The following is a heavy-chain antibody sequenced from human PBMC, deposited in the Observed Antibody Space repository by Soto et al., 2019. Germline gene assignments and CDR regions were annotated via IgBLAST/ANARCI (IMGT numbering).Heavy chain of an antibody. D-gene: IGHD4-4*01. CDR3: ARDLVNHVTTGSWFDP. CDR1: GFTFSSYA. Sequence: QVQLVESGGGVVQPGRSLRLSCAASGFTFSSYAMHWVRQAPGKGLEWVAVISYDGSNKYYADSVKGRFTISRDNSKNTLYLQMNSLRAEDTAVYYCARDLVNHVTTGSWFDPWGQGTLVTVSS. CDR2: ISYDGSNK. V-gene: IGHV3-30-3*01. J-gene: IGHJ5*02.